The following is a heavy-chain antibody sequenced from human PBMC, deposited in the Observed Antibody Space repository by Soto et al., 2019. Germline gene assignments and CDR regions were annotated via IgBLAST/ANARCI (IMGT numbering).Heavy chain of an antibody. D-gene: IGHD1-26*01. V-gene: IGHV1-18*01. J-gene: IGHJ5*02. CDR1: GYTFTNYG. Sequence: ASVKVSCKASGYTFTNYGISWVRQAPGQGLEWMGWISAYNGNINYAQKFQGRVTMTKDTSTSTAYMELSSLRSEDTAVYYCARGSALSWRELWPWGQGTLVTVSS. CDR3: ARGSALSWRELWP. CDR2: ISAYNGNI.